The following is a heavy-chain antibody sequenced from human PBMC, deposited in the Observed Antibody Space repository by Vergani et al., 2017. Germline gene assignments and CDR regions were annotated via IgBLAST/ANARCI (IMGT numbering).Heavy chain of an antibody. Sequence: QVQLVQSGAEVKKPGSSVKVSCKASGGTFSSYAISWVRQAPGQGLEWMGGIIPIFGTANYAQKFQGRVTITADESTSTAYMELSSLRSEDTAVYYCAVCTIFGVVITATGDSAFDIWGQGTMVTVSS. CDR1: GGTFSSYA. J-gene: IGHJ3*02. CDR3: AVCTIFGVVITATGDSAFDI. D-gene: IGHD3-3*01. V-gene: IGHV1-69*01. CDR2: IIPIFGTA.